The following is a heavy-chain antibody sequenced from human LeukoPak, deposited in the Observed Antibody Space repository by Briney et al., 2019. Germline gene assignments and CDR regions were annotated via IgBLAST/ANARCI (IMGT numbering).Heavy chain of an antibody. D-gene: IGHD3-3*01. J-gene: IGHJ6*02. CDR1: GFTFSSYA. CDR2: MSGSGGST. Sequence: PGGSLRLSCAASGFTFSSYAMSWVRQAPGKGLEWVSAMSGSGGSTYYADSVKGRFTISRDNSKNTLYLQMSSLRAEDTAVYYCAKARNFWSGYYSMDVWGQGTTVTVSS. CDR3: AKARNFWSGYYSMDV. V-gene: IGHV3-23*01.